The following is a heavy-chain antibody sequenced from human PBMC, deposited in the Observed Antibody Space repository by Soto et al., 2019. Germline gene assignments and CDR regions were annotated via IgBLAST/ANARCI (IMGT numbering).Heavy chain of an antibody. Sequence: SETLSLTCTVSGGSIISYYCILIRQPSWKGLEWIGRIYTSGSTNYNPSLKSRVTMSVDTSKNQFSLKLSSVTAADTAVYYCARVRIAARTGAYGMDVWGRGTTVTVSS. CDR2: IYTSGST. J-gene: IGHJ6*02. V-gene: IGHV4-4*07. D-gene: IGHD6-6*01. CDR1: GGSIISYY. CDR3: ARVRIAARTGAYGMDV.